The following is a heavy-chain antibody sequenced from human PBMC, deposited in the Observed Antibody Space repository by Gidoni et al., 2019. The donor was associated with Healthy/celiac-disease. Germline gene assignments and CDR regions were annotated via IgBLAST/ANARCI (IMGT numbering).Heavy chain of an antibody. CDR1: GFTFSSYG. D-gene: IGHD1-26*01. CDR2: ISYDGSNK. Sequence: QVQLVESGGGVVQPGRSLRLPCSASGFTFSSYGMHWVRQAPGKGLEWVAVISYDGSNKYYADSVKGRFTISRDNSKNTLYLKMNSLRAEDTAVYYCAKDSPNSGSYYEPGALNTWGQGTLVTVSS. V-gene: IGHV3-30*18. CDR3: AKDSPNSGSYYEPGALNT. J-gene: IGHJ4*02.